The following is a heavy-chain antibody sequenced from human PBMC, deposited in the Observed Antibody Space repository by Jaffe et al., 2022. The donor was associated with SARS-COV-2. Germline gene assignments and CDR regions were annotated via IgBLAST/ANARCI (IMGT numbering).Heavy chain of an antibody. CDR2: IYWDDDK. V-gene: IGHV2-5*02. J-gene: IGHJ4*02. CDR3: AHIPYYDILTGYSFDY. Sequence: QITLKESGPTLVKPTQTLTLTCTFSGFSLSTSGVGVGWIRQPPGKALEWLAFIYWDDDKRYSPSLKSRLTITKDTSKNQVVLTMTNMDPVDTATYYCAHIPYYDILTGYSFDYWGQGTLVTVSS. CDR1: GFSLSTSGVG. D-gene: IGHD3-9*01.